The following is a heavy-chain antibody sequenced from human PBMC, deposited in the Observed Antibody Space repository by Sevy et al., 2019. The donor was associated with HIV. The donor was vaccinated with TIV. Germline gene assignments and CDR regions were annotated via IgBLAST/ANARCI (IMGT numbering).Heavy chain of an antibody. V-gene: IGHV3-30*18. J-gene: IGHJ6*02. Sequence: GGSLRLSCAASGFTFSSYGMHWVRQAPGKGLEWVAVISYDGSNKYYADSVKGRFTISRDNSKNTLYLQMNSLRAEDTAVYYCAKHHSGWYWGMDVWGQGTTVTVSS. CDR2: ISYDGSNK. CDR3: AKHHSGWYWGMDV. D-gene: IGHD6-19*01. CDR1: GFTFSSYG.